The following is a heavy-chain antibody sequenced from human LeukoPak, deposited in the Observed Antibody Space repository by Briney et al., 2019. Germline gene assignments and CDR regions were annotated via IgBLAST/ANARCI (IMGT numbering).Heavy chain of an antibody. Sequence: SVKVSCKASGGTFISYAISWVRQAPGQGLEWMGGIIPIFGTANYAQKFQGRVTITADESTSTAYMELSSLRSEDTAVYYCARELSGWYAFDIWGQGTMVTVSS. CDR2: IIPIFGTA. V-gene: IGHV1-69*13. CDR3: ARELSGWYAFDI. CDR1: GGTFISYA. J-gene: IGHJ3*02. D-gene: IGHD6-19*01.